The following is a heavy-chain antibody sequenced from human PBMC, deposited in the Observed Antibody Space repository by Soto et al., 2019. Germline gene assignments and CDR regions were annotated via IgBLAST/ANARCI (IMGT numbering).Heavy chain of an antibody. V-gene: IGHV3-74*01. J-gene: IGHJ6*03. CDR3: ARGWFGPDI. Sequence: EVQLVESGGGLVQPGGSLRLSCAASEFTFSGRSVHWVRQAPGKGLVWVSGIDKVGTDSTYADSVKGRFTSSRDNAKNAVYLQMNRLIVEDTAVYYCARGWFGPDIWGNGTTVTVSS. CDR1: EFTFSGRS. D-gene: IGHD3-10*01. CDR2: IDKVGTDS.